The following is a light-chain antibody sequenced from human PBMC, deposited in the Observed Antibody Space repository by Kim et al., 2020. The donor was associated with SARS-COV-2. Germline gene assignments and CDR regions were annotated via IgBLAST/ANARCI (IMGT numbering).Light chain of an antibody. V-gene: IGLV1-44*01. CDR1: SSNIGSNT. CDR2: ANN. J-gene: IGLJ2*01. CDR3: AAWDDSLNAVV. Sequence: GQRVAISCSGSSSNIGSNTVNWYQLLPGTAPKLLIYANNQRPSGVPDRFSGSKSGTSASLAISGLQSEDEADYYCAAWDDSLNAVVFGGGTQLTVL.